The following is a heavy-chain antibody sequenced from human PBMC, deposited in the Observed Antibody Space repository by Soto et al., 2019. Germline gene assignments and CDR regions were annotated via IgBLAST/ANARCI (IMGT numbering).Heavy chain of an antibody. V-gene: IGHV3-23*01. CDR1: GFTFSIYA. Sequence: EVQLLESGGGLVQPGGSLRLSCAASGFTFSIYAMSWVRQAPGKGLEWVSAISGSGDYTYYADSVKGRFAISRDNSKNTLYLQRNSRRAEDTAVYYCAKVLKAVAGTYDYWGQGTRVTVSS. CDR3: AKVLKAVAGTYDY. J-gene: IGHJ4*02. D-gene: IGHD6-19*01. CDR2: ISGSGDYT.